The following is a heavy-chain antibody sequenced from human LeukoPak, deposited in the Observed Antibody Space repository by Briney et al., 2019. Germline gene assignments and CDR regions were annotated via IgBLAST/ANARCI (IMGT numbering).Heavy chain of an antibody. J-gene: IGHJ4*02. D-gene: IGHD3-22*01. CDR3: AKRGLYDYDSSGYYEGGYFDY. CDR1: GFTFSSYA. Sequence: PGGSLRLSCAASGFTFSSYAMSWVRQAPGKGLEWVSAISGSGGSTYYADSVKGRFTISRDNSKKTLYLQMNSLRAEDTAVYYCAKRGLYDYDSSGYYEGGYFDYWGQGTLVTVSS. V-gene: IGHV3-23*01. CDR2: ISGSGGST.